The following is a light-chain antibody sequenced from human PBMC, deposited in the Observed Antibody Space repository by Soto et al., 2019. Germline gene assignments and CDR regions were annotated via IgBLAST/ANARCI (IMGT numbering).Light chain of an antibody. CDR1: QSVSSN. V-gene: IGKV3-15*01. CDR3: QHYNNWPPLT. J-gene: IGKJ4*01. CDR2: GAS. Sequence: EIVMTQSPATLSVSPGERATLSCRASQSVSSNLASYQQKPGQAPRLLIYGASTRATGNPARFSGSGSGTEFTLTISSLQSEDVAVYSCQHYNNWPPLTFGGGTKVEIK.